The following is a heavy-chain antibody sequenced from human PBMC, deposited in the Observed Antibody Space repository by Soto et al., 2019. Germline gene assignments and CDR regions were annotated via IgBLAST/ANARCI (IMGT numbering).Heavy chain of an antibody. CDR2: IWYDGSNK. CDR1: GFTFSSYG. CDR3: ARETLVVVAATRLYYFDY. V-gene: IGHV3-33*01. Sequence: QVQLVESGGGVVQPGRSLRLSCAASGFTFSSYGMHWVRQAPGKGLEWVAVIWYDGSNKYYADSVKGRFTISRDNSKNTLYLQMHSLRAEDTAVYYCARETLVVVAATRLYYFDYWGQGTLVTVSS. D-gene: IGHD2-15*01. J-gene: IGHJ4*02.